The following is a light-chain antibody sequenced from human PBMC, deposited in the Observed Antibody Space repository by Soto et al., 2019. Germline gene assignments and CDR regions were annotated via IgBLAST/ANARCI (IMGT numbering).Light chain of an antibody. Sequence: QSVLTQPPSVSGTPGQRVTISCSGSSSNIGSNTVNWYQQLPGTAPKLHIYSNDQRPSGVPDRFSDSKSGNSDSLAITVLQSENEADYYCAVWDDSLNGPVFGVGTKLTVL. CDR3: AVWDDSLNGPV. CDR2: SND. CDR1: SSNIGSNT. V-gene: IGLV1-44*01. J-gene: IGLJ3*02.